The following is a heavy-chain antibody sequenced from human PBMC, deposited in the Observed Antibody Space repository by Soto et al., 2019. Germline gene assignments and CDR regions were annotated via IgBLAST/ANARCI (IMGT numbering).Heavy chain of an antibody. CDR3: AKGPQYSYGYYFDS. V-gene: IGHV3-23*01. CDR1: SFTFNNYA. Sequence: LSLSCKASSFTFNNYAMNLVRQAPGKGLEWVSGISASGGSTYDADSAKGRFTISRDNSKNTLYLQMNSLRAEDTAIYYCAKGPQYSYGYYFDSWGQGTLVTVSS. D-gene: IGHD5-18*01. J-gene: IGHJ4*02. CDR2: ISASGGST.